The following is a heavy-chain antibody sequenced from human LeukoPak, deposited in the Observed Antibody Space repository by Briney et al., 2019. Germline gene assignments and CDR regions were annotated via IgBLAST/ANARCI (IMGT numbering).Heavy chain of an antibody. Sequence: GGSLRLSCAASGFTFSSYGMHWVRQASGKGLEWVAVISYDGSNKYYADSVKGRFTISRDNSKNTLYLQMNSLRAEDTAVYYCAKELGYYGSGRVFDYWGQGTLVTVSS. J-gene: IGHJ4*02. CDR2: ISYDGSNK. D-gene: IGHD3-10*01. CDR3: AKELGYYGSGRVFDY. V-gene: IGHV3-30*18. CDR1: GFTFSSYG.